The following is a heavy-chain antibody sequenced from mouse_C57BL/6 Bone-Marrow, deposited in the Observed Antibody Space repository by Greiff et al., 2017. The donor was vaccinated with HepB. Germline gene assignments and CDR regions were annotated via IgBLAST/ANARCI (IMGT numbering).Heavy chain of an antibody. J-gene: IGHJ2*01. CDR3: ARLYYFDY. CDR2: IYPRSGNT. CDR1: GYTFTSYG. V-gene: IGHV1-81*01. Sequence: QVQLQQSGAELARPGASVKLSCKASGYTFTSYGISWVKQRTGQGLEWIGEIYPRSGNTYYSEKFKGKATLTADKSSSTAYMELRSLTSEDSAVYFCARLYYFDYWGQGTTLTAFS.